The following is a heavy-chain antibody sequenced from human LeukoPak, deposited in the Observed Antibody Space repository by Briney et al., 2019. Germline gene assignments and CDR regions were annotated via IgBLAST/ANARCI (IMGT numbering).Heavy chain of an antibody. D-gene: IGHD6-13*01. CDR2: IYTSGST. J-gene: IGHJ4*02. Sequence: SEPLTLTCTAPGSAISSYDWSWIRQPAGKGLEWIGRIYTSGSTNYNPTLKSRVTISVDTSKNQFSLKRSSVTAADTAVYYCARGPQYSSSWYPPWDYWGQGTLVTVSS. V-gene: IGHV4-4*07. CDR3: ARGPQYSSSWYPPWDY. CDR1: GSAISSYD.